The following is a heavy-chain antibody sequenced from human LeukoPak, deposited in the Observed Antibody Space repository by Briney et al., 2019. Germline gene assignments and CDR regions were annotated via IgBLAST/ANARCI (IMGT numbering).Heavy chain of an antibody. V-gene: IGHV1-2*02. CDR1: GYTFTGYY. J-gene: IGHJ4*02. CDR3: ARRSRAMAGSSLFDY. D-gene: IGHD6-19*01. CDR2: INPNSGGT. Sequence: ASVKVSCKASGYTFTGYYMHWVRQAPGQGLEWMGWINPNSGGTNYAQKFQGRVTMTRDTSISTAYVELSRLRSDDTAVYYCARRSRAMAGSSLFDYWGQGTLVTVSS.